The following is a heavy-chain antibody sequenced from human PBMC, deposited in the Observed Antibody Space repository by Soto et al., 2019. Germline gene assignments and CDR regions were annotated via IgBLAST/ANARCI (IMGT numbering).Heavy chain of an antibody. CDR1: GFSLSTSGVG. CDR3: AHRAYYYDSSGYYLYYFDY. CDR2: IYWNDDK. J-gene: IGHJ4*02. D-gene: IGHD3-22*01. Sequence: QITLKESGPTLVKPTQTLTLTCTFSGFSLSTSGVGVGWIRQPPGKALEWLALIYWNDDKRYSPSLKSRLTITKDTSKNQVVLTMTNMDPVDTATYYCAHRAYYYDSSGYYLYYFDYWGQGTLVTVSS. V-gene: IGHV2-5*01.